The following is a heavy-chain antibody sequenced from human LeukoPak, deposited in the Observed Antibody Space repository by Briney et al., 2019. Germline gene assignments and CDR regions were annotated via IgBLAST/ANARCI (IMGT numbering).Heavy chain of an antibody. Sequence: PSETLSLTCTVSGGSISSYYWNWIRQPAGKGLEWIGRIYTSGSTYYNPSLKSRAIISVDKSKNQFSLRLSSVTAADTAVYYCARDLGDGCNRDWFDPWGQGTLVTVSS. V-gene: IGHV4-4*07. CDR3: ARDLGDGCNRDWFDP. CDR1: GGSISSYY. J-gene: IGHJ5*02. CDR2: IYTSGST. D-gene: IGHD5-24*01.